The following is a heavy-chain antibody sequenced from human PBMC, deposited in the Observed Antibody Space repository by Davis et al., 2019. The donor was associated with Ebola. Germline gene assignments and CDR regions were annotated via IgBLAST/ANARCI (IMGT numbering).Heavy chain of an antibody. J-gene: IGHJ4*02. CDR2: ISWNSGSI. Sequence: GGSLRLSCAASGFTFDDYAMHWVRQPPGKGLEWVSGISWNSGSIGYADSVKGRFTISRDNSKNTLYLQMNSLRAEDTAVYYCAKDHEGGGDYWGQGTLVTVSS. V-gene: IGHV3-9*01. CDR3: AKDHEGGGDY. CDR1: GFTFDDYA. D-gene: IGHD3-16*01.